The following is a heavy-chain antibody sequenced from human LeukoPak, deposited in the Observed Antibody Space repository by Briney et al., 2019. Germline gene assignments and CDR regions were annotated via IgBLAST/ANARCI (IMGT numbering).Heavy chain of an antibody. Sequence: GGSLRLSCAASGFTFSSTWMHWVRQVPGKELVWVARIESDGRRTTYAESVKGRFTISRDNAKNTLYLQMNSLRAEDTAVYYCAKDPLPPNYYGSGSLEGYWGQGTLVTVSS. CDR3: AKDPLPPNYYGSGSLEGY. V-gene: IGHV3-74*03. D-gene: IGHD3-10*01. CDR2: IESDGRRT. J-gene: IGHJ4*02. CDR1: GFTFSSTW.